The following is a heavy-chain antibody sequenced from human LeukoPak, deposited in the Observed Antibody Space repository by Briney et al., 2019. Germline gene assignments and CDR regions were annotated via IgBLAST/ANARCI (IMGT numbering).Heavy chain of an antibody. Sequence: SETLSLACAVYGGSFSGSNWSWIRQPPGKGLEWIGEIYNSGSTIYNPSLKSRVTISVDTSKNQFSLNLISVTAADTAVYYCVRAYDYWGQGTLVTVSS. J-gene: IGHJ4*02. CDR2: IYNSGST. CDR3: VRAYDY. CDR1: GGSFSGSN. V-gene: IGHV4-34*01.